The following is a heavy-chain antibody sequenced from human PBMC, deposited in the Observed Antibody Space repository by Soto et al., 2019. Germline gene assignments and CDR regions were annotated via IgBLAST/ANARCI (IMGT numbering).Heavy chain of an antibody. Sequence: ASVKVSFKASGYTFTSYGISWVRQAPGQGLEWMGWISAYNGNTNYAQKLQGRVTMTTDTSTSTAYMELRSLRSDDTAVYYCARDFCVGGDCYSGDGGGFDYWGQGTLVTVSS. CDR1: GYTFTSYG. J-gene: IGHJ4*02. D-gene: IGHD2-21*02. CDR2: ISAYNGNT. V-gene: IGHV1-18*04. CDR3: ARDFCVGGDCYSGDGGGFDY.